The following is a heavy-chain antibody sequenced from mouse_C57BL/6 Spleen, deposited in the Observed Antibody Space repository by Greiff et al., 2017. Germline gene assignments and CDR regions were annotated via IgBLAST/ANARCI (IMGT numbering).Heavy chain of an antibody. Sequence: EVNVVESEGGLVQPGSSMKLSCTASGFTFSDYYMAWVRQVPEKGLEWVANINYDGSSTYYLDSLKSRFIISRDNAKNILYLQMSSLKSEDTATYYCARDDYDGMYAMDYWGQGTSVTVSS. CDR2: INYDGSST. V-gene: IGHV5-16*01. CDR1: GFTFSDYY. D-gene: IGHD2-4*01. CDR3: ARDDYDGMYAMDY. J-gene: IGHJ4*01.